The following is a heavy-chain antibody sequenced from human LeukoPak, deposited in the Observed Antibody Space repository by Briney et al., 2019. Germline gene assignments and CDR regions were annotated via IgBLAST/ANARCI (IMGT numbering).Heavy chain of an antibody. V-gene: IGHV1-69*04. J-gene: IGHJ4*02. CDR3: ARARLTSGDGYNSMVDY. Sequence: GASVKVSCKASGYTFTSYGISWVRQAPGQGLEWMGRIIPILGIANYAQKFQGRVTITADKSTSTAYMELSSLRSEDTAVYYCARARLTSGDGYNSMVDYWGQGTLVTVSS. D-gene: IGHD5-24*01. CDR2: IIPILGIA. CDR1: GYTFTSYG.